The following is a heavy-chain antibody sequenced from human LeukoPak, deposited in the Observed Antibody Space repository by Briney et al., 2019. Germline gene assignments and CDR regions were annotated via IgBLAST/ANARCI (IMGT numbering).Heavy chain of an antibody. D-gene: IGHD1-26*01. CDR1: GFTFDDYA. Sequence: GGSLRLSCAASGFTFDDYAMHWVRQAPGKGLEWVSGISWNSGGIGYADSVKGRFTISRDNAKNSLYLQMNSLRAEDTALYYCAKGKTVVGATIDYWGQGTLVTVSS. CDR3: AKGKTVVGATIDY. V-gene: IGHV3-9*01. CDR2: ISWNSGGI. J-gene: IGHJ4*02.